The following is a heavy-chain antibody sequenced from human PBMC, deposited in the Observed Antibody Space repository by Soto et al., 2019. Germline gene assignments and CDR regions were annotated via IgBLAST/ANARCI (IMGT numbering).Heavy chain of an antibody. CDR3: ARVLVATSDYYYGMDV. J-gene: IGHJ6*02. CDR2: IIPIFGTA. D-gene: IGHD5-12*01. V-gene: IGHV1-69*13. Sequence: ASVKVSCKASGGTFSSYAISWVRQAPGQGLEWMGGIIPIFGTANYAQKFQGRVTITADESTSTAYMELSSLRSEDTAVYYCARVLVATSDYYYGMDVWGQGTTVTVS. CDR1: GGTFSSYA.